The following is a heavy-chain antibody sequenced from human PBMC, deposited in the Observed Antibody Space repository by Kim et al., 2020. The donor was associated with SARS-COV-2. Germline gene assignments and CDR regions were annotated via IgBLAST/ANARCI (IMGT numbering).Heavy chain of an antibody. D-gene: IGHD3-22*01. CDR2: SDTKTGTP. CDR3: ARGTFIRGYYYVSYFDP. CDR1: GYTFTSQA. V-gene: IGHV7-4-1*02. Sequence: ASVKVSCKASGYTFTSQAMNWVRQAPGQGLEWIGWSDTKTGTPAYAQVFSGRFVFSLDTSVNTADLQISSLKPEDTALYFCARGTFIRGYYYVSYFDPCGQGTLVSVSS. J-gene: IGHJ5*02.